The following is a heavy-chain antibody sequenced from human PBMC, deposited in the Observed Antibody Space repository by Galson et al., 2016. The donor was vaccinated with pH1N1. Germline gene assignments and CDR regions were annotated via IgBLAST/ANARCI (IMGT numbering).Heavy chain of an antibody. V-gene: IGHV4-31*01. D-gene: IGHD6-6*01. CDR3: ARDEGSSQYADRYYQFGMDV. J-gene: IGHJ6*02. Sequence: TLSLTCTVSGGSISSGGYYWSWIRQPPGRGLEWIGYISDIGNTYYNPSLKRPVTISVDTSKNQFSLKLSSVTVADTAVYYCARDEGSSQYADRYYQFGMDVWGQGTSVTVSS. CDR2: ISDIGNT. CDR1: GGSISSGGYY.